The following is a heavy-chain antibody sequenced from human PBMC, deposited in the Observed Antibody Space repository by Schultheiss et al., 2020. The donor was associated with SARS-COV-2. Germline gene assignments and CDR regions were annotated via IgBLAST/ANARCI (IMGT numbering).Heavy chain of an antibody. Sequence: GGSLRLSCAASGFTFSSYSMNWVRQAPGKGLEWVSSISWNSGSIGYADSVKGRFTIFRDNAKKSLYLQMNSLRPEDTALYYCAKVKGFRGDYHYYYGVDVWGQGTTVTVSS. CDR2: ISWNSGSI. J-gene: IGHJ6*01. D-gene: IGHD3-10*01. CDR3: AKVKGFRGDYHYYYGVDV. CDR1: GFTFSSYS. V-gene: IGHV3-9*01.